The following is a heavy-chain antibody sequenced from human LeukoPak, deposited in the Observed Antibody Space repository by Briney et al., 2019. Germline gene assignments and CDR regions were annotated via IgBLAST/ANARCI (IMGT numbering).Heavy chain of an antibody. CDR3: ARVEQLEGYFDY. V-gene: IGHV4-59*12. CDR2: IYYTGST. CDR1: GGSLINYC. D-gene: IGHD1/OR15-1a*01. J-gene: IGHJ4*02. Sequence: SETLSLTCTASGGSLINYCWSWIRQPPGKGLEFVGYIYYTGSTSYNPSLKSRLTISVDTSKNQFSLELRSVTAADTAVYYCARVEQLEGYFDYWGQGTLVTVSS.